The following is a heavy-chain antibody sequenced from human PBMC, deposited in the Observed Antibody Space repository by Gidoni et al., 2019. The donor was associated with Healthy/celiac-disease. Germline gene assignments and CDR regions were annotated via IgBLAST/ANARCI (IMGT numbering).Heavy chain of an antibody. CDR1: GGSFSGYY. CDR2: INHSGST. D-gene: IGHD5-12*01. Sequence: QVQLQQWGAGLLKPSETLSLTCAVYGGSFSGYYWSWIRQPPGKGLEWIGEINHSGSTNYNPSLKGRVTISVDTSKNQFSLKLSSVTAADTAVYYCARGWGGWLRFPIPFDYWGQGTLVTVSS. J-gene: IGHJ4*02. V-gene: IGHV4-34*01. CDR3: ARGWGGWLRFPIPFDY.